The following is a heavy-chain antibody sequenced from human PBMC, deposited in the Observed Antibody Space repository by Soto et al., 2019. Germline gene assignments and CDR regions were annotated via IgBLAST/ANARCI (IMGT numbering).Heavy chain of an antibody. CDR3: ALVLRYFDWPNDAFDI. D-gene: IGHD3-9*01. V-gene: IGHV1-3*01. CDR1: GYTFTSYA. CDR2: INAGNGNT. Sequence: ASVKVSCKASGYTFTSYAMHWVRQAPGQRLEWMGWINAGNGNTKYSQKFQGRVTITRDTSASTAYMELSSLRSEDTAVYYCALVLRYFDWPNDAFDIWGQGTMVTVSS. J-gene: IGHJ3*02.